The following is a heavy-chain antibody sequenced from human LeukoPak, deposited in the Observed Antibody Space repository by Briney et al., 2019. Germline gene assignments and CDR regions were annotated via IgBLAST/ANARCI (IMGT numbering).Heavy chain of an antibody. J-gene: IGHJ4*02. CDR2: IYYSGGT. CDR3: ARLNILWFGED. Sequence: SETLSLTCTVSGGSISSSSYYWGWIRQPPGKGLEWIGSIYYSGGTYYNPSLKSRVTISVDTSKNQFSLKLTSVTAADTAVYYCARLNILWFGEDWGQGTLVTVSS. CDR1: GGSISSSSYY. V-gene: IGHV4-39*01. D-gene: IGHD3-10*01.